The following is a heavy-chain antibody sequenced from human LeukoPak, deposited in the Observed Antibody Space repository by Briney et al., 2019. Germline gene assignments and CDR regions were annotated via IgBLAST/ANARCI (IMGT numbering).Heavy chain of an antibody. Sequence: GASVKVSCKASGYTFTGYYTHWVRQAPGQGLEWMGWINPNSGGTNYAQKFQGRVTMTRGTSISTAYMELSRLRSDDTAVYYCARDSVAARPGDYWGQGTLVTVSS. CDR3: ARDSVAARPGDY. D-gene: IGHD6-6*01. J-gene: IGHJ4*02. CDR1: GYTFTGYY. CDR2: INPNSGGT. V-gene: IGHV1-2*02.